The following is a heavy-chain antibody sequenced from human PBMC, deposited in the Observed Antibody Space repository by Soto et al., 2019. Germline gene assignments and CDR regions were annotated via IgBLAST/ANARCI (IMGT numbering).Heavy chain of an antibody. CDR2: ISYDGSNK. CDR1: GFTFSSYS. J-gene: IGHJ6*02. D-gene: IGHD3-9*01. Sequence: GGSLRLSCAASGFTFSSYSMNWVRQAPGKGLEWVAVISYDGSNKYYADSVKGRFTISRDNSKNTLYLQMNSLRAEDTAVYYCARDTHYDILTGYYSHGMDVWGQGTTVTVSS. V-gene: IGHV3-30*03. CDR3: ARDTHYDILTGYYSHGMDV.